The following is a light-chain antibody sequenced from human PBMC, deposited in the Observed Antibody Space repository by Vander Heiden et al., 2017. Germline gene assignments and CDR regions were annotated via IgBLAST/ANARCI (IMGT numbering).Light chain of an antibody. CDR3: MQTLQTPFT. J-gene: IGKJ3*01. CDR1: QSLLHSNGYNY. CDR2: WGS. V-gene: IGKV2-28*01. Sequence: DIVMTQSPLSLSVTSGEPASISCRSSQSLLHSNGYNYLDWYLQKPGQSPHLLIYWGSNRASGVPDRFSGSGSGTDFTLKISRVETEDVGIYYCMQTLQTPFTFGPGTKVDIK.